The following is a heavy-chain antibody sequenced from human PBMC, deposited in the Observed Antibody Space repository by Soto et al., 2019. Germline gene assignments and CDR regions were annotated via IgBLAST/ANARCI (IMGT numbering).Heavy chain of an antibody. CDR3: ARDRTSYNWNYREGRKGTFDY. J-gene: IGHJ4*02. CDR2: IKQDGSEK. V-gene: IGHV3-7*01. Sequence: EVQLVESGGGLVQPGGSLRLSCAASGFTFSSYWMSWVRQAPGKGLEWVANIKQDGSEKYYVDSVKGRFTISRDNAKNSLYLQMNSLRAEDTAVYYCARDRTSYNWNYREGRKGTFDYWGQGTLVTVSS. CDR1: GFTFSSYW. D-gene: IGHD1-7*01.